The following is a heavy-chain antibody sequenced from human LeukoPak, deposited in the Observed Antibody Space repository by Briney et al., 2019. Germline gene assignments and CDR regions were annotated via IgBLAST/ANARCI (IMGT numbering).Heavy chain of an antibody. CDR1: GGSISSGGYY. CDR2: IYHSGST. J-gene: IGHJ3*02. D-gene: IGHD6-6*01. V-gene: IGHV4-30-2*01. Sequence: SETLSLTCTVSGGSISSGGYYWSWIRQPPGKGLEWIGYIYHSGSTYYNPSLKSRVTISVDRSKNQFSLKLSSVTAEDTAVYYCAKGYAARGAFDIWGQGTMVTVSS. CDR3: AKGYAARGAFDI.